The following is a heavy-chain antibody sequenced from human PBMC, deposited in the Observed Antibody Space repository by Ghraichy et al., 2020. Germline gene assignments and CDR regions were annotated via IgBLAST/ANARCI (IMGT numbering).Heavy chain of an antibody. J-gene: IGHJ4*02. D-gene: IGHD3-3*01. Sequence: LNISCSASGFTFSIYAMHWVRQAPGKGLEYVSGFSTYGGPTYYADSVRGRFTIYKDNSKNTLYLQMNRLTPEDTAVYYCVKDKGSIIRDFDYWGQGTLVGVSS. V-gene: IGHV3-64D*06. CDR3: VKDKGSIIRDFDY. CDR2: FSTYGGPT. CDR1: GFTFSIYA.